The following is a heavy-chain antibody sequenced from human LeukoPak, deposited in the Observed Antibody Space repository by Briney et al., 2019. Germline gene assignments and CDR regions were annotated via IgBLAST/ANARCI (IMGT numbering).Heavy chain of an antibody. CDR1: GYSISSGYY. Sequence: SETLSLTCTVSGYSISSGYYWSWIRQPPGKGLEWIGEINHSGSTNYNPSLKSRVTISVDTSKNQFSLKLSSVTAADTAVYYCARASYGDYNFDYWGQGTLVTVSS. J-gene: IGHJ4*02. V-gene: IGHV4-38-2*02. CDR2: INHSGST. CDR3: ARASYGDYNFDY. D-gene: IGHD4-17*01.